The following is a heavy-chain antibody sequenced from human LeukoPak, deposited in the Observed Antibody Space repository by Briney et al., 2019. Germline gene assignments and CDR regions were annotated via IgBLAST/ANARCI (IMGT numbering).Heavy chain of an antibody. CDR3: AREGGYSNYRV. CDR1: GGSVSSGSYY. Sequence: PSETLSLTCTVSGGSVSSGSYYWSWIRQPPGKGLEWIGYIYYSGSTNYNPSLKSRVTISVDTSKNQFSLKLSSVTAADTAVYYCAREGGYSNYRVGGQGTLVTVSS. D-gene: IGHD4-11*01. J-gene: IGHJ4*02. CDR2: IYYSGST. V-gene: IGHV4-61*01.